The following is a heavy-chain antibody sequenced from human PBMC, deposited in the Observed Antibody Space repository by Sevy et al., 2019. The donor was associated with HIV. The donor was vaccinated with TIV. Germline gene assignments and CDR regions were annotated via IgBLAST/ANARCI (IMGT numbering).Heavy chain of an antibody. CDR2: IRYDGSNK. CDR1: RFSFNGYG. CDR3: ARGTPAFCTGGVCFNWFDP. V-gene: IGHV3-30*02. D-gene: IGHD2-8*02. Sequence: GGSLRLSCAASRFSFNGYGMHWVRQAPGKGLEWVAFIRYDGSNKYYADSVKGRFTISRDDSKNTLYLQMNSLRDEDTDLYYCARGTPAFCTGGVCFNWFDPWGQGTLVTVSS. J-gene: IGHJ5*02.